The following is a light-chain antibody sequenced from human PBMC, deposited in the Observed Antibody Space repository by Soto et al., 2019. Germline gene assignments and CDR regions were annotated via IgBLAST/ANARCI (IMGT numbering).Light chain of an antibody. CDR1: QSVSSNY. Sequence: IVLTQSPGTLSLSPGEIATLSCRAGQSVSSNYLAWYQQKPGQAPRLLIYAASSRATGIPDRFSGSGSGTHFNLTIDRLEPEDFVVYYCQQYGYSPITFGQGTRLESK. J-gene: IGKJ5*01. V-gene: IGKV3-20*01. CDR2: AAS. CDR3: QQYGYSPIT.